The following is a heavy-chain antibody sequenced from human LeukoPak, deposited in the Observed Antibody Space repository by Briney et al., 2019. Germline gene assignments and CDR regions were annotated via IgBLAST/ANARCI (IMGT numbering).Heavy chain of an antibody. CDR1: GFTFTSYS. J-gene: IGHJ4*02. Sequence: GGSLRLSCAASGFTFTSYSMNWVRQAPGKRLEWVSTISGGGGSTYYADSVKGRFTISRDNSKNTLYLQVNSLRAEDTAVYYCAKGGKWDVTPFDYWGQGTPVTVSS. V-gene: IGHV3-23*01. CDR3: AKGGKWDVTPFDY. D-gene: IGHD1-26*01. CDR2: ISGGGGST.